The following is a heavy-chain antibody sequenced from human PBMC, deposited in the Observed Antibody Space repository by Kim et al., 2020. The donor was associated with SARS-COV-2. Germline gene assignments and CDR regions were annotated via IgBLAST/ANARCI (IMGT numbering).Heavy chain of an antibody. D-gene: IGHD1-26*01. V-gene: IGHV2-70*11. CDR3: ARKVADSGGYYVHFDR. CDR2: IDWDDDK. Sequence: SGPTLVKPTPTLTLTCTLSGFSLSTSGMCVSWIRQPPGKALEWLARIDWDDDKYYSRSLKTRLTISKDTSKNQVVLTMTNMDPVDTATYYCARKVADSGGYYVHFDRWGLGTLVTVSS. CDR1: GFSLSTSGMC. J-gene: IGHJ4*02.